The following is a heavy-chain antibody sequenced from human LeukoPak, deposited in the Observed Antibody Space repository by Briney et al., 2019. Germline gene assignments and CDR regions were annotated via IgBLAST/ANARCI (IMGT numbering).Heavy chain of an antibody. CDR2: ISGSGGST. CDR1: GFTFSSYA. V-gene: IGHV3-23*01. J-gene: IGHJ4*02. D-gene: IGHD3-9*01. CDR3: AKDRRLRYFDWHFDY. Sequence: PGGSLRLSCAASGFTFSSYAMSWVRQAPGKRLEWVSAISGSGGSTYYADSVKGRFTISRDNSKSTLYLQMNSLRAEDTAVYYCAKDRRLRYFDWHFDYWGQGTLVTVSS.